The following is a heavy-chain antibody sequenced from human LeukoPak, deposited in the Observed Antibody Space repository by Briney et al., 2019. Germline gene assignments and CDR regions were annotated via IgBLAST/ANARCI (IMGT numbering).Heavy chain of an antibody. D-gene: IGHD2-2*01. CDR3: AKDRSSTLDDAFDF. Sequence: GGSLRLSCAASGFTFGDYAMHWVRQTPGKGLEWVSGIDWNSSNMVYADSVRGRFTISRDNAKNSLYLQMSSLRAEDMALYYCAKDRSSTLDDAFDFWGQGTMVTVSS. CDR2: IDWNSSNM. CDR1: GFTFGDYA. J-gene: IGHJ3*01. V-gene: IGHV3-9*03.